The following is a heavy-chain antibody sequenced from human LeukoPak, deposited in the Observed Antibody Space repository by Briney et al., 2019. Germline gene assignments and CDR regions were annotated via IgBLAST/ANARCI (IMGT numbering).Heavy chain of an antibody. J-gene: IGHJ4*02. V-gene: IGHV4-34*01. CDR3: ARGGSGSYYPPFDY. D-gene: IGHD3-10*01. CDR1: GGSFSGYY. Sequence: LETLSLTCAVYGGSFSGYYWSWIRQPPGKGLEWIGEINHSGSTNYNPSLKSRVTISVDTSKNQFSLKLSSVTAADTAVYYCARGGSGSYYPPFDYWGQGTLVTVSS. CDR2: INHSGST.